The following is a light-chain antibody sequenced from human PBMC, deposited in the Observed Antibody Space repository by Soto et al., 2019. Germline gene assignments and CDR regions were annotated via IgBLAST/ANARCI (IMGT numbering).Light chain of an antibody. CDR1: QSLTTDY. V-gene: IGKV3-11*01. J-gene: IGKJ5*01. CDR2: DAS. Sequence: VLTQSPGTLSLSPGERPTLSCRASQSLTTDYLDYHRQKPGQAPRLLIYDASNRATDIPARFSGSGSGTDFTLTISSLEPEDFAVYYCQHRTNWPPAISFGQGTRLEIK. CDR3: QHRTNWPPAIS.